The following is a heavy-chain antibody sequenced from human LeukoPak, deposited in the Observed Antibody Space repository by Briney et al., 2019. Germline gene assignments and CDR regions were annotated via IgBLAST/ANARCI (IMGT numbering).Heavy chain of an antibody. J-gene: IGHJ5*02. CDR1: GFTFSTYA. CDR3: ASDRNSNNWFYN. V-gene: IGHV3-23*01. Sequence: GGSLRLSCAASGFTFSTYAMGWVRQAPGKGLEWVSTISGSGGSTDYADSVKGRFTISRDNSKNTLYLQMNTLRAEDTAVYFCASDRNSNNWFYNWGQGTLVTVSS. D-gene: IGHD6-13*01. CDR2: ISGSGGST.